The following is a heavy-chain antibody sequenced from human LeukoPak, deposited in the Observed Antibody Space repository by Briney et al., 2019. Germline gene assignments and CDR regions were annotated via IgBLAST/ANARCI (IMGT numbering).Heavy chain of an antibody. J-gene: IGHJ5*02. CDR2: INPNSGGT. V-gene: IGHV1-2*02. Sequence: ASVKVSCKASGYTFTGYYMHWVRQAPGQGLEWMGWINPNSGGTNYAQKFQGRVTMTRNTSISTAYMELSSLRSEDTAVYYCARGLLGFMRSDYSNYWDNWFDPWGQGTLVTVSS. CDR3: ARGLLGFMRSDYSNYWDNWFDP. CDR1: GYTFTGYY. D-gene: IGHD4-11*01.